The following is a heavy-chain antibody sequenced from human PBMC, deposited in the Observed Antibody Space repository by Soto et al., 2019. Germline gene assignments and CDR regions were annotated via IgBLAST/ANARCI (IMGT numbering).Heavy chain of an antibody. V-gene: IGHV3-53*01. D-gene: IGHD5-12*01. CDR1: GFSVSSNY. CDR2: IYSGGST. Sequence: LRLSCAASGFSVSSNYMNWVRQAPGKGLEWVSVIYSGGSTYYADSVKGRFTISRDNSKNTLYLQMNSLRAEDTAVYYCAVKLGKYSGEFNYWGQGTQVTVSS. CDR3: AVKLGKYSGEFNY. J-gene: IGHJ4*02.